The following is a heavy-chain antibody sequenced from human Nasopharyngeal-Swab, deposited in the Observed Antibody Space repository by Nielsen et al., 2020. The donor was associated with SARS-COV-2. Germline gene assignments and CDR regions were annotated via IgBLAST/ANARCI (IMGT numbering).Heavy chain of an antibody. D-gene: IGHD3-16*01. J-gene: IGHJ6*03. CDR2: IYYSGST. V-gene: IGHV4-39*01. CDR3: ARNNPGSLVNYYYYMDV. Sequence: WIRQDPGKGLEWIGSIYYSGSTYYNPSLKSRVTISVDTSKNQFSLKLSSVTAADTAVYYCARNNPGSLVNYYYYMDVWGKGTTVTVSS.